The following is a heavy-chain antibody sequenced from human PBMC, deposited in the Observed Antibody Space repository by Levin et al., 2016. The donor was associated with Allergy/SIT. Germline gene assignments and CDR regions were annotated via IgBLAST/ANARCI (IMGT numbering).Heavy chain of an antibody. Sequence: WVRQAPGQGLEWMGGIIPIFGSPDYAQKFQDRVTIIANESTSTAYMELRSLRSDDTAVYYCAASAPRHSRQRSDYWGRGTLVTVSS. CDR3: AASAPRHSRQRSDY. CDR2: IIPIFGSP. V-gene: IGHV1-69*01. J-gene: IGHJ4*02. D-gene: IGHD5-24*01.